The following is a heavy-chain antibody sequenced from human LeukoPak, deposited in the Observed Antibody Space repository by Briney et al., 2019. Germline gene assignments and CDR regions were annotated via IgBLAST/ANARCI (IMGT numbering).Heavy chain of an antibody. J-gene: IGHJ5*02. CDR2: IYYSGST. Sequence: PSETLSLTCTVSGGSISSSSYYWGWIRQPPGKGLEWIGSIYYSGSTYYNPSLKSRVTISVDTSKNQFSLKLSSVTAADTAVYYCARGQGLTTVTAWGQGTLVTVSS. CDR3: ARGQGLTTVTA. CDR1: GGSISSSSYY. D-gene: IGHD4-17*01. V-gene: IGHV4-39*07.